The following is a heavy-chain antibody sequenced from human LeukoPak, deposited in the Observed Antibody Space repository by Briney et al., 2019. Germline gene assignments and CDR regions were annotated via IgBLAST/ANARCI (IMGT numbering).Heavy chain of an antibody. Sequence: ASVKVSCKASGYTFTGYYMHWVRQAPGQGLEWMGWINPNSGGTNYAQKFQGRVTMTRDTSITTAYMELSRLRSDDTAVCYCARVIFISSGWNDAFDMWGQGTMVTVSS. CDR3: ARVIFISSGWNDAFDM. CDR2: INPNSGGT. D-gene: IGHD6-19*01. V-gene: IGHV1-2*02. J-gene: IGHJ3*02. CDR1: GYTFTGYY.